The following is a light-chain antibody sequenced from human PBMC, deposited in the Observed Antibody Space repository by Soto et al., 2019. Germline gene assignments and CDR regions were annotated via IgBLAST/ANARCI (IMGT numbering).Light chain of an antibody. CDR2: GAS. V-gene: IGKV3-20*01. Sequence: EIVLTQSPGTLSLSPGERATLSCRASQSVSNSYLAWYQQKPGQAPRPLIYGASSRATGIPDRFSGSGSGTDFALTISRLEPEDFAVYHCQQYGGSPWTFGQGTKVEIK. CDR3: QQYGGSPWT. J-gene: IGKJ1*01. CDR1: QSVSNSY.